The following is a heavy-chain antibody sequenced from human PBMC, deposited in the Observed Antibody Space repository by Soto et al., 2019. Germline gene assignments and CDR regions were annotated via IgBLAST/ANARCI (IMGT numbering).Heavy chain of an antibody. D-gene: IGHD1-1*01. CDR1: GFNFNTFA. J-gene: IGHJ5*01. V-gene: IGHV3-23*01. CDR3: AKDPPSPWTDNWVDS. Sequence: GSLRLSCAASGFNFNTFAMSWIRQAPGNGLEWVSHISSSSRSRDYSDSVRGLFTISRDKSKNVLFLQMNSLRADDTATHYCAKDPPSPWTDNWVDSWGKGTLVTVSS. CDR2: ISSSSRSR.